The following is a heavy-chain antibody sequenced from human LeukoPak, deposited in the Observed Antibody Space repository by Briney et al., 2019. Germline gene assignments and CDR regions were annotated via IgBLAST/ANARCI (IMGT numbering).Heavy chain of an antibody. CDR2: IYSSGST. V-gene: IGHV3-23*05. CDR1: GFTFDDYA. D-gene: IGHD6-13*01. Sequence: GGSLRLSCAASGFTFDDYAMHWVRQAPGKGLEWVSVIYSSGSTYYADSVKGRFTISRDNSKNTLHLQMNTLRAEDTAVYYCASRIATAGSVDYWGQGTLVTVSS. J-gene: IGHJ4*02. CDR3: ASRIATAGSVDY.